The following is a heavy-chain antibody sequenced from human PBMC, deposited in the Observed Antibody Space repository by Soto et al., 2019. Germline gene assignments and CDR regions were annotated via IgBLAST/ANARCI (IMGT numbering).Heavy chain of an antibody. Sequence: ASVKVSCKASGYTFTSYGIHWVRQAPGQRLEWMGWINAANGDTKYSPKFQGRVTITRDTSASTAYMELSSLRSEDTAVYYCVRRHVSATGIDWFDPWGQVTLVTVSS. CDR1: GYTFTSYG. V-gene: IGHV1-3*01. D-gene: IGHD6-13*01. CDR2: INAANGDT. CDR3: VRRHVSATGIDWFDP. J-gene: IGHJ5*02.